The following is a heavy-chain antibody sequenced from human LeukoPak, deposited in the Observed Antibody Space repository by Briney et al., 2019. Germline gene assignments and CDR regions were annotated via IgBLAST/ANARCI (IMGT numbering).Heavy chain of an antibody. J-gene: IGHJ3*02. V-gene: IGHV3-23*01. CDR3: AKSIIHPDDYGDYANAFDI. CDR2: ISGSGGST. D-gene: IGHD4-17*01. CDR1: GFTFSSYA. Sequence: PGGSLRLSCAASGFTFSSYAMSWVRQAPGKGLEWVSAISGSGGSTYYADSVKGRFTISRDNSKNTLYLQMNSLRAEDTAVYYCAKSIIHPDDYGDYANAFDIWGQGTMVTVSS.